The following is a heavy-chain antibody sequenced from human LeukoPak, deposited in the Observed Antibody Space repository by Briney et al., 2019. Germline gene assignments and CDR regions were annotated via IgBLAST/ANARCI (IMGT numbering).Heavy chain of an antibody. J-gene: IGHJ4*02. CDR2: IYHSGSI. V-gene: IGHV4-39*01. D-gene: IGHD4-17*01. CDR3: ARLCQVTTRATFAH. CDR1: GDSLGSGMYY. Sequence: SETLSLTFTVSGDSLGSGMYYWGWNRQAPGKGLTWIGSIYHSGSIFYNASFESRVAMSVDPSNNQFSLRLTSVTAADTAVYYCARLCQVTTRATFAHWGQGILVTVSS.